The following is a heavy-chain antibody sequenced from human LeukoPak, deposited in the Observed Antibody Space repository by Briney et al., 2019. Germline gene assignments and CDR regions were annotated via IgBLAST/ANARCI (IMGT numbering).Heavy chain of an antibody. CDR1: GYTLTGLS. CDR2: FDPEDGET. CDR3: ATVAGSYQAPFDY. D-gene: IGHD1-26*01. Sequence: ASVKVSCKVSGYTLTGLSMHWVRQAPGKGLEWMGGFDPEDGETIYAQKFQGRVTMTEDTSTDTAYMELSSLRSEDTAVYYCATVAGSYQAPFDYWGQGTLVTVSS. V-gene: IGHV1-24*01. J-gene: IGHJ4*02.